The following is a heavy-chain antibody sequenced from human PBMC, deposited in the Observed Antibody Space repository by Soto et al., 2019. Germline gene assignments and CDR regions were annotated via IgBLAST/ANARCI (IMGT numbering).Heavy chain of an antibody. J-gene: IGHJ5*02. CDR1: GFTLSDHY. D-gene: IGHD1-26*01. Sequence: QVHLVESGGGLVKPGGSLRLSCAASGFTLSDHYMSWIRQAPGKGLEWVSYIDNSGSYTNYGDSVKGRFTISRDNAKNSLYLQMNSLRAEDTAVYYCARGNVGPTGWFDPWGQGTLVTVSS. V-gene: IGHV3-11*06. CDR2: IDNSGSYT. CDR3: ARGNVGPTGWFDP.